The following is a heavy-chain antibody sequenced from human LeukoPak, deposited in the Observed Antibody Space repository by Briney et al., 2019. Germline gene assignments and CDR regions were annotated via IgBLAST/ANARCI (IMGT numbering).Heavy chain of an antibody. CDR3: ARDRSSWRDFDY. Sequence: GSLRLSCAASGFTFSSYAMHWVRQAPGKGLEWVAVISYDGSNKYYADSVKGRFTISRDNSKNTLYLQMNSLRAEDTAVYYCARDRSSWRDFDYWGQGTLVTVSS. J-gene: IGHJ4*02. CDR1: GFTFSSYA. CDR2: ISYDGSNK. V-gene: IGHV3-30-3*01. D-gene: IGHD1-26*01.